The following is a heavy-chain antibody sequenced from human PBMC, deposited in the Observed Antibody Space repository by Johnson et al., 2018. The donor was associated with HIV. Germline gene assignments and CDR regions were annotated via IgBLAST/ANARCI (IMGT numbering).Heavy chain of an antibody. CDR2: VSYDGSKK. D-gene: IGHD1-14*01. CDR1: GLTLRNAW. V-gene: IGHV3-30*18. Sequence: HVQLVESGGGLVTPGGSLRISCSGSGLTLRNAWMTWVRQAPGKGLEWVAIVSYDGSKKYYPDSVKGRFTISRDNSKNTLYLQMDSLRAEDTAVYYCAKIRTSGTGDAFDIWGQGTMVTVSS. CDR3: AKIRTSGTGDAFDI. J-gene: IGHJ3*02.